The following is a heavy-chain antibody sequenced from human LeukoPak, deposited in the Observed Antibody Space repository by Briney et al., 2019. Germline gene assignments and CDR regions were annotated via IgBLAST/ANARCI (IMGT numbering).Heavy chain of an antibody. CDR1: GFTVNSYY. V-gene: IGHV3-66*02. CDR2: IFIGGST. CDR3: ARVMTATTYWYFDL. J-gene: IGHJ2*01. Sequence: GGSLRLSCAAPGFTVNSYYMTWVRQAPGKGLEWVSVIFIGGSTYYADSVKGRFAISRDSSKNTVYLQMDSLRVEDTAVYYCARVMTATTYWYFDLWGRGSLVTVSS. D-gene: IGHD4-17*01.